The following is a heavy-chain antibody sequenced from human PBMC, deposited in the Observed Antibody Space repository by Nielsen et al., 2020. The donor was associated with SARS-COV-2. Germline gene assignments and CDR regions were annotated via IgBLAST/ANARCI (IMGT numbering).Heavy chain of an antibody. D-gene: IGHD5-12*01. Sequence: PQRLSPTSILDAASISSGGNDCDWLLHHRGNGLEWIGYIYFSERTCYNPSLKSRVTMSVDTSKNQFSLSLRSVTAADTAVYYCARESSGYDHYNYGMDVWGQGTTVTVSS. CDR2: IYFSERT. CDR3: ARESSGYDHYNYGMDV. V-gene: IGHV4-31*03. CDR1: AASISSGGND. J-gene: IGHJ6*02.